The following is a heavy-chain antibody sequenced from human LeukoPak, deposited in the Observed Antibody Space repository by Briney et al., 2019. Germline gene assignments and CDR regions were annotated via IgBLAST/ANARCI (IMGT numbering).Heavy chain of an antibody. Sequence: GGSLRLSCAASGFTFSSYSMNWVRQAPGKGLEWVSSISSSSSYIYYADSVKGRFTISRDNAKNSLYLQMNSLRAEDTAVYYCASTNCSGGSCYVHYWGQGTLVTVSS. CDR1: GFTFSSYS. CDR3: ASTNCSGGSCYVHY. V-gene: IGHV3-21*01. J-gene: IGHJ4*02. D-gene: IGHD2-15*01. CDR2: ISSSSSYI.